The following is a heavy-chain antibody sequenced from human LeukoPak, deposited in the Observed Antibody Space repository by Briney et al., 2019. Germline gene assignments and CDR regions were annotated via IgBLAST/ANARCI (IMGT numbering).Heavy chain of an antibody. CDR2: ITSSGTYI. CDR1: GFTFSSYT. D-gene: IGHD1-26*01. CDR3: ARDPYSGNYGNYYYYYMDV. J-gene: IGHJ6*03. Sequence: GGSLRLSCAASGFTFSSYTMNWVRQAPGRALEWVSSITSSGTYIFYADSVKGRFSISRDNAKNSLYLQMNSLGPEDTAVYYCARDPYSGNYGNYYYYYMDVWGKGTTVTISS. V-gene: IGHV3-21*01.